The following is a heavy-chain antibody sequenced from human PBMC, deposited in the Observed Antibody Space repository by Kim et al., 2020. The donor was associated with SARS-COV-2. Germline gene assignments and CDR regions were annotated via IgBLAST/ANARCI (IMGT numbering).Heavy chain of an antibody. CDR3: AREGGSGSYYFVFDAFDI. Sequence: GGSLRLSCAASGFTFSSYGVHWVRQAPGKGLEWVAVIWYDGSNKYYADSVKGRFTISRDNSKNTLYLQMNSLRAEDTAVYYCAREGGSGSYYFVFDAFDIWGQGTMVTVSS. J-gene: IGHJ3*02. CDR1: GFTFSSYG. D-gene: IGHD1-26*01. CDR2: IWYDGSNK. V-gene: IGHV3-33*01.